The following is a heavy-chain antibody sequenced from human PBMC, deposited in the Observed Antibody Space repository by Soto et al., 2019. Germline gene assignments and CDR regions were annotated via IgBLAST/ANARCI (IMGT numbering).Heavy chain of an antibody. J-gene: IGHJ6*02. V-gene: IGHV1-2*02. D-gene: IGHD3-3*01. CDR2: ISPNSGGT. CDR3: ARVKVLRFLEWLGYYYYYGMDV. Sequence: ASVKVSCKASGYTFTGYYMHWVRQAPGQGLEWMGWISPNSGGTNYAQKFQGRVTMTRDTSISTAYMELSRLRSDDTAVYYCARVKVLRFLEWLGYYYYYGMDVWGQGTTVTVSS. CDR1: GYTFTGYY.